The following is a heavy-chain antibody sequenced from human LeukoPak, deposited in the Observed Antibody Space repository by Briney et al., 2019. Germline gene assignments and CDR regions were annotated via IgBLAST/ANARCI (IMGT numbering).Heavy chain of an antibody. CDR3: ARDVGSGSYYVTFDY. Sequence: ASVKVSCKASGYTFTSYYMHWVQQAPGQGLEWMGIINPSGGSTSYAQKFQGRVTMTRDMSTSTVYMELSSLRSEDTAVYYCARDVGSGSYYVTFDYWGQGTLVTVSS. D-gene: IGHD3-10*01. CDR2: INPSGGST. CDR1: GYTFTSYY. V-gene: IGHV1-46*01. J-gene: IGHJ4*02.